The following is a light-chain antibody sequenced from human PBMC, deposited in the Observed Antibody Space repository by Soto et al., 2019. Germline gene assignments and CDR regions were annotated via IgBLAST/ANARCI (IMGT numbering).Light chain of an antibody. CDR2: GAS. CDR1: QDIRRY. V-gene: IGKV1-33*01. J-gene: IGKJ3*01. CDR3: QHYDNLPPFT. Sequence: DIQMTQSPSSLSASVGDRVTITCQASQDIRRYLNWYQQKPGRAPKLLIYGASNLETGVPSRFSGSGYGTDFIFTISSLQPEAIGTYYCQHYDNLPPFTFGPGTKVGIK.